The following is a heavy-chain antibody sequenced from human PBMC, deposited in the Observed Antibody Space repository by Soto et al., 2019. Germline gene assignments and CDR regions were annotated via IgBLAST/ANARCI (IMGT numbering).Heavy chain of an antibody. J-gene: IGHJ6*02. Sequence: AAVKVSCKASGYTFTSYDINWVRQATGQGLEWMGWMNPNSGNTGYAQKFQGRVTMTRNTSISTAYMELSSLRSEDTAVYYCARVPXYDILTGDSGYYYGMDVWGQGTTVTVSS. CDR2: MNPNSGNT. CDR1: GYTFTSYD. V-gene: IGHV1-8*01. CDR3: ARVPXYDILTGDSGYYYGMDV. D-gene: IGHD3-9*01.